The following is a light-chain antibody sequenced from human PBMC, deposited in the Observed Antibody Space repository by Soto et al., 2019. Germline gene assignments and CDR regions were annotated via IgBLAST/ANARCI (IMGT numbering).Light chain of an antibody. CDR2: EVN. Sequence: QSALTQPPSASGSPGQSVAISCTGTSSDVGGYNYVSWYQQHPGKAPKLMIYEVNKRPSGVPDRFSGSKSGNTASLTVSGLQAEDEADFYCQSHDSSLSAYVFGTGTKLTVL. CDR1: SSDVGGYNY. V-gene: IGLV2-8*01. CDR3: QSHDSSLSAYV. J-gene: IGLJ1*01.